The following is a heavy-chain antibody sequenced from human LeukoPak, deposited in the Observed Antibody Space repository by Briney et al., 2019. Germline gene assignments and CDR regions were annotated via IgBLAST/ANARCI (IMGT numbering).Heavy chain of an antibody. CDR2: IYYSGST. D-gene: IGHD3-22*01. V-gene: IGHV4-30-4*01. CDR3: ARTSYYDSSGYPDAFDI. CDR1: GGSISSGDYY. Sequence: PSGTLSLTCTVSGGSISSGDYYWSWIRQPPGKGLEWIGYIYYSGSTYYNPSLKSRVTISVDTSKNQFSLKLSSVTAADTAVYYCARTSYYDSSGYPDAFDIWGQGTMVTVSS. J-gene: IGHJ3*02.